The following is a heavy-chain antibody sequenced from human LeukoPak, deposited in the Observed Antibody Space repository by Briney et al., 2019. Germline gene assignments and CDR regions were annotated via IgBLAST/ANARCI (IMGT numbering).Heavy chain of an antibody. V-gene: IGHV3-30-3*01. J-gene: IGHJ4*02. Sequence: GRSLRLSCAASGFTFSNYAMKWVRQAPGKGLEWVAVISYDGSNKYYADSVKGRFTISRDNSKNTLYLQMNSLRAEDTAVYYCARDVNSGFDYWGQGTLVTVSS. CDR2: ISYDGSNK. CDR1: GFTFSNYA. D-gene: IGHD1-26*01. CDR3: ARDVNSGFDY.